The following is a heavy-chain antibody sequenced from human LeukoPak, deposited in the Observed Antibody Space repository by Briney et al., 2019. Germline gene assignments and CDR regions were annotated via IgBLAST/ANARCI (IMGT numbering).Heavy chain of an antibody. D-gene: IGHD2-2*02. CDR3: ARDQCSSTSCYMWNYYYMDV. CDR2: IYYSGST. V-gene: IGHV4-31*03. J-gene: IGHJ6*03. Sequence: PSQTLSLTCTVSGGSISSGGSSWSWIRQHPGKGLEWIGYIYYSGSTYYNPSLKSRVTISVDTSKNQFSLRLSSVTAADTAVYYCARDQCSSTSCYMWNYYYMDVWGEGTTVTVSS. CDR1: GGSISSGGSS.